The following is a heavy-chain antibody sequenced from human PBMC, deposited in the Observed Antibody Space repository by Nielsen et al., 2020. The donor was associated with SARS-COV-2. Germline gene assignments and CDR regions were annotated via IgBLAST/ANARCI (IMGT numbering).Heavy chain of an antibody. V-gene: IGHV3-23*01. CDR3: AKARQELRFFFEAPGGMDV. CDR2: ISGSGGST. Sequence: GESLKISCAASGFTFSSYAMSWVRQAPGKGLEWVSAISGSGGSTYYADSVKGRFTISRDNSKNTLYLQMNSLRAEDTAVYYCAKARQELRFFFEAPGGMDVWGQGTTVTVSS. J-gene: IGHJ6*02. D-gene: IGHD3-3*01. CDR1: GFTFSSYA.